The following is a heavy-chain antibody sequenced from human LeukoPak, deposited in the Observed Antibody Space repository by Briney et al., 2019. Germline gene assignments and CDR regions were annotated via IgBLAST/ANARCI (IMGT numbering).Heavy chain of an antibody. D-gene: IGHD6-19*01. Sequence: ASVKVSCKASGYTFTGYYIHWVRQAPGQGLEWMGWINPNSGGTNYAQKFQGRVTMTRHTSISTAYMELSRLRSDDTAVYYCARVSHEFYNSGWTWGQGTLITVSS. CDR1: GYTFTGYY. V-gene: IGHV1-2*02. J-gene: IGHJ5*02. CDR3: ARVSHEFYNSGWT. CDR2: INPNSGGT.